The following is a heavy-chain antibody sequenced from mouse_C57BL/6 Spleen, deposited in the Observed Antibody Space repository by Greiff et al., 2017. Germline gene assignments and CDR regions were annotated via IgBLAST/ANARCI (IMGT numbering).Heavy chain of an antibody. CDR3: ARSYYYGSSYKGFDY. D-gene: IGHD1-1*01. CDR1: GYTFTSYW. CDR2: IDPSDSYT. V-gene: IGHV1-50*01. J-gene: IGHJ2*01. Sequence: VQLQQPGAELVKPGASVKLSCKASGYTFTSYWMQWVKQRPGQGLEWIGEIDPSDSYTNYNQKFKGKATLTVDTSSSTAYMQLSSLTSEDSAVYYCARSYYYGSSYKGFDYWGQGTTLTVSS.